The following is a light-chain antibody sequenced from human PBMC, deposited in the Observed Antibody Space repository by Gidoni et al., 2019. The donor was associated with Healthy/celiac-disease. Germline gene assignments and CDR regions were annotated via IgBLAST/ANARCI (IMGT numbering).Light chain of an antibody. J-gene: IGKJ2*02. CDR1: QSVRSY. CDR2: DAS. V-gene: IGKV3-11*01. Sequence: EIVLTQSQATLSLSPGERATLSCRASQSVRSYLAWYQQKPGQAPRLLIYDASNRAAGIPARFSGSGSGTDFTLTISSLEPEDFAIYYCQQRRNWPPGTFGQGTKLEIK. CDR3: QQRRNWPPGT.